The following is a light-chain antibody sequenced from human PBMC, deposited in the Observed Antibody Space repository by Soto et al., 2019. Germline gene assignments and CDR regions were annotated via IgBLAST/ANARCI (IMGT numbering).Light chain of an antibody. V-gene: IGKV3-15*01. CDR2: GAS. CDR3: QQYNNWPPVT. J-gene: IGKJ5*01. CDR1: QSVSSN. Sequence: ETVMTQSPAALSVSPGERATLSCRASQSVSSNLAWYQQTPGQAPRLLIYGASTRAAGIPDRFSGSESGTEFTLTISSPQSGDFAVYYCQQYNNWPPVTFGEGTRLDIK.